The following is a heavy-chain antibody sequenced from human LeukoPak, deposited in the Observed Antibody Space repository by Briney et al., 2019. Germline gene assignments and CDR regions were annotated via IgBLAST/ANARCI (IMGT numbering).Heavy chain of an antibody. Sequence: ASVKVSCKASGYTFADSYMHWVRQAPGQGLEWMGWINPNTGGTNYEQKFQGRVTMTRDTSVSTVYMDLNGLRSDDTAVYYCARDWDLYCAFDIWGQGTMVTVSS. J-gene: IGHJ3*02. CDR2: INPNTGGT. D-gene: IGHD1-26*01. V-gene: IGHV1-2*02. CDR3: ARDWDLYCAFDI. CDR1: GYTFADSY.